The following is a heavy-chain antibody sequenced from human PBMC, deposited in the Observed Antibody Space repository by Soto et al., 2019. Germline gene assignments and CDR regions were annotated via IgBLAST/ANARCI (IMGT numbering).Heavy chain of an antibody. Sequence: EVQLVESGGGLVQPGGSLRLSCAASGFTFSLYAIHWVRQAPGKGLEYVSGLSVSGRDIYYANSVKGRFTISRDNSKNTLYLKRGSLRAEAMVIYYCARVSQPYHDYAYGGQGPLVSVSS. CDR1: GFTFSLYA. CDR3: ARVSQPYHDYAY. J-gene: IGHJ4*02. CDR2: LSVSGRDI. V-gene: IGHV3-64*01. D-gene: IGHD4-17*01.